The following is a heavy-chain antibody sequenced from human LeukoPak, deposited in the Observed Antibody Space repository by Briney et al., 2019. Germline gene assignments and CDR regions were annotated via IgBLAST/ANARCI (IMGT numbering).Heavy chain of an antibody. D-gene: IGHD6-13*01. CDR2: IVSDGSST. CDR3: VRDWYSIEY. V-gene: IGHV3-74*01. CDR1: GFTFSNYW. Sequence: GGSLRLSCAASGFTFSNYWMHWVRQAPGKGLVWVSRIVSDGSSTNYAGSVKGRFTISRDNAKNTLYLQMNSLRVEDTAVYYCVRDWYSIEYWGQGTLVTVSS. J-gene: IGHJ4*02.